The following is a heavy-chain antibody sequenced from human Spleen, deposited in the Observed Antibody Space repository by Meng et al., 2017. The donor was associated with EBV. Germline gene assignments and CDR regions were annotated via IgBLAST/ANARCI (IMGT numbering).Heavy chain of an antibody. Sequence: QGQPPGSGPGLVKPSGTRSLTGAVSGDSITYSNWWSWVRQPPGKGLEWIGEIYHSGSTNYNPSLKSRVTISVDKSKNQFSLKLTSVTAADTAVYYCARIDGYSNFDYWGQGTLVTVSS. J-gene: IGHJ4*02. D-gene: IGHD5-24*01. CDR2: IYHSGST. CDR3: ARIDGYSNFDY. CDR1: GDSITYSNW. V-gene: IGHV4-4*02.